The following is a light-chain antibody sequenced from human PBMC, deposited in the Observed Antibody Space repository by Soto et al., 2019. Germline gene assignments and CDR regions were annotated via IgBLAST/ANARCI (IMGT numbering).Light chain of an antibody. CDR2: KAS. J-gene: IGKJ1*01. V-gene: IGKV1-5*03. CDR1: QTISSW. Sequence: DIQMTQSPSTLSGSVGDRVTITCRASQTISSWLAWYQQKPGKAPKLLIYKASTLKSGVPSRFSGSGSGTEFTLTISSLQPDDFAAYYGQHYNSYSEAFGQGTQVDLK. CDR3: QHYNSYSEA.